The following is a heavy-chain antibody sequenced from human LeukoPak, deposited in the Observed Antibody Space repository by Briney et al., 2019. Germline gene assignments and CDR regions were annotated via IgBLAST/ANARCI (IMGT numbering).Heavy chain of an antibody. D-gene: IGHD6-25*01. CDR1: GFTFSNAW. CDR2: IKSKTDGGTT. J-gene: IGHJ4*02. V-gene: IGHV3-15*01. Sequence: GGSLRLSCEGSGFTFSNAWISWVRRAPGKGLEWVGRIKSKTDGGTTDDAAPVKGRFTISRDDSKNALYLQMNSLKTEDTAVYYCTSGPYWGQGTLVTVSS. CDR3: TSGPY.